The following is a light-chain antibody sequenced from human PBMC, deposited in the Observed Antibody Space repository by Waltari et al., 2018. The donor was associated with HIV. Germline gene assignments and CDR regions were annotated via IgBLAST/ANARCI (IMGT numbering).Light chain of an antibody. CDR2: DVS. J-gene: IGLJ1*01. V-gene: IGLV2-14*01. CDR3: SSYTSSSTYV. CDR1: TNDVGSSNY. Sequence: QSALTQPDSVSGPPGQSITISCTGTTNDVGSSNYVSWHQQHPGEAPKLIIHDVSDRPSGISNRFSGSKSGNTASLTISGLQTEDEADYYCSSYTSSSTYVFGTGTRVTVL.